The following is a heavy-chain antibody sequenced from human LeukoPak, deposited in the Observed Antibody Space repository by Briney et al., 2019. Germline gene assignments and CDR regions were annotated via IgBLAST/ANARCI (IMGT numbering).Heavy chain of an antibody. J-gene: IGHJ4*02. Sequence: SETLSLTCAVYGGSFSGYYWSWIRQPPGKGLEWIGEINHSGSTNYNPSLKSRVTISVDTSKNQFSLKLSSVTAADTAVYYCTRAAVTTDLDYWGQGTLVTVSS. CDR2: INHSGST. V-gene: IGHV4-34*01. D-gene: IGHD4-17*01. CDR1: GGSFSGYY. CDR3: TRAAVTTDLDY.